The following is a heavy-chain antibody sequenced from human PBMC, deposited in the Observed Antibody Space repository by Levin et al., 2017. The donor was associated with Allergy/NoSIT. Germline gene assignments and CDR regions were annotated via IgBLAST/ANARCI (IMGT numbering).Heavy chain of an antibody. CDR2: IKQDGSEK. CDR1: GFTFSSYW. D-gene: IGHD3-9*01. CDR3: ARENYDILTGYYNSPWFDP. J-gene: IGHJ5*02. Sequence: GGSLRLSCAASGFTFSSYWMSWVRQAPGKGLEWVANIKQDGSEKYYVDSVKGRFTISRDNAKNSLYLQMNSLRAEDTAVYYCARENYDILTGYYNSPWFDPWGQGTLVTVSS. V-gene: IGHV3-7*04.